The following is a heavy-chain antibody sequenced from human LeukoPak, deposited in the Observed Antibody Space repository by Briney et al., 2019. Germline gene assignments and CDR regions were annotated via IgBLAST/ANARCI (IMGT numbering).Heavy chain of an antibody. Sequence: SVKVSCKASGGTFSSYAISWVRQAPGQGLKWMGRIIPILGIANYAQKFQGRVTITADKSTSTAYMELSSLRSEDTAVYYCARGRGIAARPPFYFDYWGQGTLVTVSS. J-gene: IGHJ4*02. CDR3: ARGRGIAARPPFYFDY. CDR2: IIPILGIA. CDR1: GGTFSSYA. D-gene: IGHD6-6*01. V-gene: IGHV1-69*04.